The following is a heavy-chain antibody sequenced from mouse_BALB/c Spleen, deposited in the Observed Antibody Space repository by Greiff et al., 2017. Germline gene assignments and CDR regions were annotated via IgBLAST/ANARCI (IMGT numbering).Heavy chain of an antibody. V-gene: IGHV5-6*01. CDR2: ISSGGSYT. Sequence: EVKLQESGGDLVKPGGSLKLSCAASGFTFSSYGMSWVRQTPDKRLEWVATISSGGSYTYYPDSVKGRFTISRDNAKNTLYLQMSSLKSEDTAMYYCARQKYGSPYYFDYWGQGTTLTVSS. D-gene: IGHD2-2*01. CDR3: ARQKYGSPYYFDY. CDR1: GFTFSSYG. J-gene: IGHJ2*01.